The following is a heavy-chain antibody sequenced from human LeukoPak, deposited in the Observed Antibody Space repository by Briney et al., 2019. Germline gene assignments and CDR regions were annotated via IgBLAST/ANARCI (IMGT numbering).Heavy chain of an antibody. D-gene: IGHD1-26*01. J-gene: IGHJ6*03. CDR1: GGSISSSSYY. V-gene: IGHV4-39*07. CDR2: IYYSGST. CDR3: AREPPIVGATYYYYYMDV. Sequence: PSETLSLTCTVSGGSISSSSYYWGWIRQPPGKGLEWIGSIYYSGSTYYNSSLKSRVTISVDTSKNQFSLKLSSVSAADTAVYYCAREPPIVGATYYYYYMDVWGKGTTVTVSS.